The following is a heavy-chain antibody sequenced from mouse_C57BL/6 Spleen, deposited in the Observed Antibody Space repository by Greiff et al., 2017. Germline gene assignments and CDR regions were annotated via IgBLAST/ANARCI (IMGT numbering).Heavy chain of an antibody. CDR1: GFTFSSYA. J-gene: IGHJ4*01. Sequence: DVMLVESGGGLVKPGGSLKLSCAASGFTFSSYAMSWVRQTPEKRLEWVATISDGGNYTYYPDNVKGRFTISRDNAKNNLYLQMSHLKSEDTAMYYCAREEYAMDYWGQGTSVTVSS. V-gene: IGHV5-4*01. CDR2: ISDGGNYT. CDR3: AREEYAMDY.